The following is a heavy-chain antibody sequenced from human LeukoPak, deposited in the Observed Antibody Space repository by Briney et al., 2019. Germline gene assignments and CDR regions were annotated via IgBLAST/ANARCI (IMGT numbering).Heavy chain of an antibody. CDR1: GYIFDIYA. CDR2: INTNTGNP. D-gene: IGHD1-7*01. V-gene: IGHV7-4-1*02. J-gene: IGHJ1*01. CDR3: ARDYTLTLGTTTYFQH. Sequence: ASVKVSCRASGYIFDIYALIWVRQAPGQGLELMGWINTNTGNPTYAQGFTGRFVFSLDTSVSTAYLQISSLKAEDTAVYYCARDYTLTLGTTTYFQHWGQGTLVTVSS.